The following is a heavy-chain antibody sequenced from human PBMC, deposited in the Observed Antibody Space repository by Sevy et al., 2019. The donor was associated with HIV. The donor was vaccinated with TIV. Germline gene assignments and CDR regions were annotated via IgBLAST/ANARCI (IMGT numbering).Heavy chain of an antibody. CDR3: AREGCSRPHDY. CDR1: GFVFYEYS. D-gene: IGHD2-8*01. CDR2: LSFGCGKI. Sequence: GGSQRLSCAASGFVFYEYSMSWIRQAPGKGLEWVATLSFGCGKINYADSVKGRFTISRDNSKNSFYLQMDNLRVEDTALYYCAREGCSRPHDYWGQGTRVTVSS. J-gene: IGHJ4*02. V-gene: IGHV3-23*01.